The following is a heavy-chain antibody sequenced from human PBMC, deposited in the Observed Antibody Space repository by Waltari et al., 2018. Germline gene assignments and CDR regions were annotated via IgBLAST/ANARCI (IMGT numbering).Heavy chain of an antibody. CDR2: ISAYNGNT. D-gene: IGHD3-9*01. CDR1: TGFTFTSYG. V-gene: IGHV1-18*01. CDR3: ARDGPHPYNSDPFDY. J-gene: IGHJ3*01. Sequence: QVQLVQSGAEVKKHGASVNVSCRASTGFTFTSYGFSWVRQAPGQGLEWLGLISAYNGNTDYAQKFQGRVTMTTDTSTRTAYMELRNLRSEDTAVYFCARDGPHPYNSDPFDYWGQGTMVTVSS.